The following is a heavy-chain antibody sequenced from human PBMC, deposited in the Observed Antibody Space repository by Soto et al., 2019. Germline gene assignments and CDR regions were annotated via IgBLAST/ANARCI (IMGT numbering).Heavy chain of an antibody. D-gene: IGHD3-3*01. CDR2: ISYDGSNK. CDR3: ANDFVFDP. Sequence: VGSLRLSCAASGFTFSSYGMHWVRQAPGKGLEWVAVISYDGSNKYYADSVKGRFTISRDNSKNTLYLQMNSLRAEDTAVYYCANDFVFDPWGQGTLVTVSS. J-gene: IGHJ5*02. V-gene: IGHV3-30*18. CDR1: GFTFSSYG.